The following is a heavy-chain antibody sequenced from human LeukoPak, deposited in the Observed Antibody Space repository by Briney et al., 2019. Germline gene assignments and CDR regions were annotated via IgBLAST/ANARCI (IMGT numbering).Heavy chain of an antibody. V-gene: IGHV1-2*02. CDR3: ARGGGRAYYFDY. CDR1: GYIFTGYY. Sequence: EASVKVSCKTSGYIFTGYYMHWVRQAPGQGLEWMGWINPNSGGTNYAQKFQGRVTMTRDTSISTAYMELSRLRSDDTAVYYCARGGGRAYYFDYWGQGTLVTVSS. CDR2: INPNSGGT. D-gene: IGHD6-25*01. J-gene: IGHJ4*02.